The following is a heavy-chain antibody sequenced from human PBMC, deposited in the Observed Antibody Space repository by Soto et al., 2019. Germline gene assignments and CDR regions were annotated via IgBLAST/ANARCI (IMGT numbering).Heavy chain of an antibody. V-gene: IGHV3-33*06. CDR2: IWYDGSNK. D-gene: IGHD3-3*01. CDR1: GFTFSSYG. Sequence: GGSLRLSCAASGFTFSSYGMHWVRQAPGKGLEWVAVIWYDGSNKYYADSVKGRFTISRDNSKNTLYLQMNSLRAEDTAVYYCAKDHLSYYDFWSGYYFYYYYYGVDVWGQGTTVTVSS. CDR3: AKDHLSYYDFWSGYYFYYYYYGVDV. J-gene: IGHJ6*02.